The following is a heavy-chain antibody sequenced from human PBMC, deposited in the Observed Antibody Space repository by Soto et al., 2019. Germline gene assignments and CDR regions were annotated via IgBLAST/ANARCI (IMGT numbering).Heavy chain of an antibody. CDR3: ARENYDFWSGYSSYYFDY. CDR2: ISSSGNTI. CDR1: GFPFSDYY. Sequence: QVQLVESGGGLVKPGGSLRLSCAASGFPFSDYYMTWIHQAPGKGLEWVSYISSSGNTIYYADSVKGRFTISRDNAKNSLYLQLNSLRAEDTAVYYCARENYDFWSGYSSYYFDYWGQGTLVTVSS. V-gene: IGHV3-11*01. J-gene: IGHJ4*02. D-gene: IGHD3-3*01.